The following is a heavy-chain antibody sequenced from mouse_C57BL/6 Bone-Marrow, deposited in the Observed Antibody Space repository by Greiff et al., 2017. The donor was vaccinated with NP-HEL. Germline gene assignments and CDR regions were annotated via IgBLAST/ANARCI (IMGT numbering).Heavy chain of an antibody. CDR2: IYPGSGST. V-gene: IGHV1-55*01. J-gene: IGHJ4*01. D-gene: IGHD3-2*02. CDR3: ARMKRQLSSMDY. CDR1: GYTFTSYW. Sequence: QVQLKQPGAELVKPGASVKMSCKASGYTFTSYWITWVKQRPGQGLEWIGDIYPGSGSTNYNEKFKGKATLTVDKSSSTAYMLLSSLTSEDSAVYFCARMKRQLSSMDYWGQGTSVTVSS.